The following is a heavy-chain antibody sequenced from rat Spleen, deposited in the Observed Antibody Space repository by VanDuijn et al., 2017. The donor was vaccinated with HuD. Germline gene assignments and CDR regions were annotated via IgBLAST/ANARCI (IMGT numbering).Heavy chain of an antibody. CDR3: ARYGIRGSFDY. CDR2: ISYSGST. Sequence: EVQLQESGPGLVKPSQSLSLTCSVTGHSITSSYRWNWIRKFPGNKMEWIGHISYSGSTSYNPSLKSRISITRDTSKNQFFLQLNSVTTEDTATYYCARYGIRGSFDYWGQGVMVTVSS. CDR1: GHSITSSY. V-gene: IGHV3-1*01. D-gene: IGHD4-4*01. J-gene: IGHJ2*01.